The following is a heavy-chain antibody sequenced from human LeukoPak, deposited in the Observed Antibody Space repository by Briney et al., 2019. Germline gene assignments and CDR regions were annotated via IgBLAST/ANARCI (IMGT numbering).Heavy chain of an antibody. CDR1: GYSISSGFY. J-gene: IGHJ4*02. CDR2: IYHSGST. D-gene: IGHD2-8*01. V-gene: IGHV4-38-2*02. CDR3: ARDPRMEAGY. Sequence: SETLSLTCRVSGYSISSGFYWGWIRPPPGKGLEGIGSIYHSGSTYYNPSLKSRVTISVDTSKNQFSLKLSSVTAADTAVYYCARDPRMEAGYWGQGTLVTVSS.